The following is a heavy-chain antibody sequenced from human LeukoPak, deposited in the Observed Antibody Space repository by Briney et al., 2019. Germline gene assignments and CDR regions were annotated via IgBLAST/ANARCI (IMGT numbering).Heavy chain of an antibody. CDR3: ARGVGTAPFVPLDPMVRGVTPFDY. V-gene: IGHV4-34*01. CDR2: INHSGST. J-gene: IGHJ4*02. Sequence: SETLSLTCAVYGGSFSGYYWSWIRQPPGKGLEWIGEINHSGSTNYNPSLKSRVTISVDTSKNQFSLKLSSVTAADTAVYYCARGVGTAPFVPLDPMVRGVTPFDYWGQGTLVTVSS. D-gene: IGHD3-10*01. CDR1: GGSFSGYY.